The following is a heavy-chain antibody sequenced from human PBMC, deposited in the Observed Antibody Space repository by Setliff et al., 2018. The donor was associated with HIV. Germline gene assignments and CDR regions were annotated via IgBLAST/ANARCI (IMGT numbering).Heavy chain of an antibody. V-gene: IGHV3-23*01. CDR1: RFTFSNYA. CDR3: AKVNPRSVAPSARILGGFDP. D-gene: IGHD2-2*01. J-gene: IGHJ5*02. CDR2: ISGSGGST. Sequence: GSLRLSCAASRFTFSNYAMTWVRQAPGKGLEWVSVISGSGGSTYYADSVKGRFTISRDNSKNTLYLQMNRLRADDTAVYYCAKVNPRSVAPSARILGGFDPWGQGTPVTVSS.